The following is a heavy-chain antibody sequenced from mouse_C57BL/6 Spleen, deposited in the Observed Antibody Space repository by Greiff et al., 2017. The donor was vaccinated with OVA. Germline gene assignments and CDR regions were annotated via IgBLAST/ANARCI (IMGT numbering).Heavy chain of an antibody. D-gene: IGHD1-1*01. CDR3: AREVITTVMDY. J-gene: IGHJ4*01. CDR2: IDPNSGGT. CDR1: GYTFTSYW. Sequence: VQLKEPGAELVKPGASVKLSCKASGYTFTSYWMHWVKQRPGRGLEWIGRIDPNSGGTKYNEKFKSKATLTVDKPSSTAYMQLSSLTSEDSAVYYCAREVITTVMDYWGQGTSVTVSS. V-gene: IGHV1-72*01.